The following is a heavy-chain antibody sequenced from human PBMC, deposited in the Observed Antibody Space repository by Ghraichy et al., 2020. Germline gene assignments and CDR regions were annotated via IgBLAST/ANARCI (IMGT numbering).Heavy chain of an antibody. CDR3: SREGQFTIFGVVIGSNYFDY. CDR1: GFTFSSYW. CDR2: IKQDGSEK. V-gene: IGHV3-7*01. Sequence: GGSLRLSCAASGFTFSSYWMSWVRQAPGKGLEWVANIKQDGSEKYYVDSVKGRFTISRDNAKNSLYLQMNSLRAEDTAVYYCSREGQFTIFGVVIGSNYFDYWGQGTLVTVSS. D-gene: IGHD3-3*01. J-gene: IGHJ4*02.